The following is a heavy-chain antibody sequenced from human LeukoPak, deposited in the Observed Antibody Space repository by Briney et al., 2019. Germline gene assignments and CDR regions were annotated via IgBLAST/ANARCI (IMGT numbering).Heavy chain of an antibody. J-gene: IGHJ4*02. Sequence: GGSLRLSCAASGFTVSDSYMNWVRQAPGKGLEWVPVLYSSGSTYYADSVKGRFTISRGNSKNTLYLQMNTLRAEDTAVYYCARWGYGSGTYQTYYFDFWGQGTLVTVSS. CDR2: LYSSGST. V-gene: IGHV3-53*01. D-gene: IGHD3-10*01. CDR1: GFTVSDSY. CDR3: ARWGYGSGTYQTYYFDF.